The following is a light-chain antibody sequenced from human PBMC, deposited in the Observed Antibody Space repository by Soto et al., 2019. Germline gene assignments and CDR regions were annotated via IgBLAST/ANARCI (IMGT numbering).Light chain of an antibody. Sequence: EIVLTQSPATLSLSPGESATLSCRASQTVGRDLAWYQQKPGQAPRLLIYHASDRATGIPARFSGSGSETDFALTISSLEPEDFAIYYCQQRRDWPLITFGQGTRLEI. CDR1: QTVGRD. J-gene: IGKJ5*01. V-gene: IGKV3-11*01. CDR2: HAS. CDR3: QQRRDWPLIT.